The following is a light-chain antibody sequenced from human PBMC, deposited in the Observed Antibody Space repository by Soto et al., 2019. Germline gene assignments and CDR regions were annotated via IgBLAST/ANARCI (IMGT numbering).Light chain of an antibody. Sequence: EIVLTQSPSTLSLSAGERATLSWGASQNISVYLAWYRQKPGKAPRLLVYAASNRATGIPARFSGSGSSKDFTLTISSLEPEDFAVYYCQQRNNWPPGITFGQGTRLEI. CDR1: QNISVY. CDR2: AAS. V-gene: IGKV3-11*01. CDR3: QQRNNWPPGIT. J-gene: IGKJ5*01.